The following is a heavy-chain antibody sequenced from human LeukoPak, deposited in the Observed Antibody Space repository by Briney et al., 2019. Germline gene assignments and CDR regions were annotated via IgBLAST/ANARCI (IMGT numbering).Heavy chain of an antibody. CDR2: ISGSGGGT. CDR1: GFTFSSYA. J-gene: IGHJ5*02. V-gene: IGHV3-23*01. D-gene: IGHD3-10*01. Sequence: GGSLRLSCAASGFTFSSYAMSWVRQAPGKGVEWVSAISGSGGGTYYADSVKGRFTISRDNSKNTLYLQMNSLRAEDTAVYYCAKGTRTSYGSGTTWFDPWGQGTLVTVSS. CDR3: AKGTRTSYGSGTTWFDP.